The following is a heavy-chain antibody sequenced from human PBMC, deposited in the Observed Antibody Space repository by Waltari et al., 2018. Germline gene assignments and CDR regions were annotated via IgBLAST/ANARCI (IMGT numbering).Heavy chain of an antibody. CDR2: ISYDGSNK. V-gene: IGHV3-30-3*01. CDR1: GFTFSSYA. D-gene: IGHD4-17*01. Sequence: QPGRSLRLSCAASGFTFSSYAMHWVRQAPGKGLEWVAVISYDGSNKYYADSVKGRFTISRDNSKNTLYLQMNSLRAEDTAVYYCARDMTVGPTVTTGCDYWGQGTLVTVSS. CDR3: ARDMTVGPTVTTGCDY. J-gene: IGHJ4*02.